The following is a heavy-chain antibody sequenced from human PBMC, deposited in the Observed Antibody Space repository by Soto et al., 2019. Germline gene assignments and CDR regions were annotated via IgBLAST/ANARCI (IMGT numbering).Heavy chain of an antibody. D-gene: IGHD6-19*01. CDR3: ARVSSCWYFYYYYGMDV. CDR2: ISAYNGNT. J-gene: IGHJ6*02. Sequence: QVPLVQSGAEVKKPGASVKVSCKASGYTFTSYGISWVRQAPGQGLEWMGWISAYNGNTNYAQKLQGRVTMTTDTSTSTADMELRSLRSDDTAVYYCARVSSCWYFYYYYGMDVCGQGTTVTVSS. CDR1: GYTFTSYG. V-gene: IGHV1-18*01.